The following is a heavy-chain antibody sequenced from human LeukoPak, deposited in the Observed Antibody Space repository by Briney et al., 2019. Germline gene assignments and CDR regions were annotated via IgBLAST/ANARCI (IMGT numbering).Heavy chain of an antibody. D-gene: IGHD2-8*01. CDR1: GYTFTDYY. J-gene: IGHJ6*03. V-gene: IGHV1-2*02. CDR2: INPKSGDT. Sequence: ASVKVSCKASGYTFTDYYIHWVRQAPGQGLEWMGWINPKSGDTNYEQKFQGRVTMTRDTSVSTAYMDLSSVTSDDSAVYFCARSAGDCSNGICFTDYYMDVWGRGTTVTVSS. CDR3: ARSAGDCSNGICFTDYYMDV.